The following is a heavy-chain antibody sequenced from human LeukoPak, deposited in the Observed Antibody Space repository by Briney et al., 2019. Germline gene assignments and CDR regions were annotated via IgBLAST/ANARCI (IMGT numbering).Heavy chain of an antibody. Sequence: SETLSLTCAVCGGSFSGYYWTWIRKSPGKGLEWIGEINHSGSTNYNPSLKSRVTISVDTSKNQFSLKLSSVTAADTAVYYCARGFEELRRAGYNRIQPLRKYFYYYMDVWGKGTTVTVSS. V-gene: IGHV4-34*01. CDR1: GGSFSGYY. J-gene: IGHJ6*03. D-gene: IGHD5-24*01. CDR3: ARGFEELRRAGYNRIQPLRKYFYYYMDV. CDR2: INHSGST.